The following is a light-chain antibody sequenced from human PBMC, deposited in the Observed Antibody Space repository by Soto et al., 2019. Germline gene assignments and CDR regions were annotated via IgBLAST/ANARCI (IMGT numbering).Light chain of an antibody. J-gene: IGKJ4*01. CDR1: QGISIY. CDR3: QKYNGAPLT. Sequence: DIQMTQSPSSLSASVGDRVTIACRASQGISIYLAWYQQKPGKVPQLLIYDASTLQSGVPSRFSGSGSGTYFTLTISGLQPEDVATYYCQKYNGAPLTFGGGTKVEIK. CDR2: DAS. V-gene: IGKV1-27*01.